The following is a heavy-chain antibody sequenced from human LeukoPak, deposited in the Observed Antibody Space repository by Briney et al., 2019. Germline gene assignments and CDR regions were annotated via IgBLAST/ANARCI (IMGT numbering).Heavy chain of an antibody. CDR3: ASVYGSGWFFDY. CDR2: ISSSATFI. J-gene: IGHJ4*02. D-gene: IGHD6-19*01. Sequence: GGSLRLSCAASGFTFSSYEMNWVRQAPGKGLEWVSYISSSATFIYYADSVKGRFTISRDNAKNSLYLQMNSLRAEDTAVYYCASVYGSGWFFDYWGQGTLVTVSS. CDR1: GFTFSSYE. V-gene: IGHV3-48*03.